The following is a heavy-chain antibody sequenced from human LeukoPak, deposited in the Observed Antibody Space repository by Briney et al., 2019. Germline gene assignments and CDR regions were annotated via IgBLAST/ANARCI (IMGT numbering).Heavy chain of an antibody. J-gene: IGHJ5*02. CDR2: IYYSGST. D-gene: IGHD1-20*01. CDR3: ARRITGTTPAYWFDP. CDR1: GGSISSYY. V-gene: IGHV4-59*08. Sequence: SETLSLTCTVSGGSISSYYWSWIRQPPGKALEWIGYIYYSGSTNYNPSLKSRVTISVDTSKNQFSLKLSSVTAADTAVYYCARRITGTTPAYWFDPWGQGTLVTVSS.